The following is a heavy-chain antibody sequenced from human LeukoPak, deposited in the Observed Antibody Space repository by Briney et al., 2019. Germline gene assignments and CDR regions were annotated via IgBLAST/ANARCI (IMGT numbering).Heavy chain of an antibody. J-gene: IGHJ4*02. D-gene: IGHD6-13*01. CDR3: ARGRDSSSWYYFDY. CDR2: IYYSGST. V-gene: IGHV4-59*08. Sequence: SETLSLTCTISGGSISSNFWNWVRQPPGKGLEWIGYIYYSGSTYYNPSLKSRVTISVDTSKNQFSLKLSSVTAADTAVYYCARGRDSSSWYYFDYWGQGTLVTVSS. CDR1: GGSISSNF.